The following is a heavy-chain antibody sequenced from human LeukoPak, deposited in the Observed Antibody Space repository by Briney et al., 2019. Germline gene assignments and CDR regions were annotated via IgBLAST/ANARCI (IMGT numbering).Heavy chain of an antibody. J-gene: IGHJ5*02. Sequence: KTGGSLRLSCAASGFTFSDYYMSWIRRAPGKGLEWVSYTSSSGSTIYYADSVKGRFTISRDNAKNSLYLQMNSLRAEDTAVYYCARAIVGATSWFDPWGQGTLVTVSS. CDR3: ARAIVGATSWFDP. D-gene: IGHD1-26*01. V-gene: IGHV3-11*04. CDR1: GFTFSDYY. CDR2: TSSSGSTI.